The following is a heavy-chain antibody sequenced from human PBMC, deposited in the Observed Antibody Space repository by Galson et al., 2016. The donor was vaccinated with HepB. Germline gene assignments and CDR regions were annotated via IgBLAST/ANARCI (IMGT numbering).Heavy chain of an antibody. CDR3: ARAPTRYYGGNSGHLFDS. J-gene: IGHJ4*02. D-gene: IGHD4-23*01. CDR1: GFTFSSYW. CDR2: TNSDGSST. V-gene: IGHV3-74*01. Sequence: SLRLSCAASGFTFSSYWMHWVRQAPGKGLVWVSRTNSDGSSTTYADSVKGRFTISRDNAKNTLYLQMNSLRAEDTAVYYCARAPTRYYGGNSGHLFDSWGQGTRVTVSS.